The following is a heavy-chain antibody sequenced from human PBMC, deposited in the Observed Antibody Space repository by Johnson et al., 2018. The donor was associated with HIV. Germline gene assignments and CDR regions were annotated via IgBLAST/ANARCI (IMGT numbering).Heavy chain of an antibody. V-gene: IGHV3-30*03. J-gene: IGHJ3*02. Sequence: QVLLVESGGGVVQPGRSLRLSCAASGFTFSSYGMHWVRQAPGKGLEWVAVISYDGSNKYYADSVKGRFTISRDNSKNTLYLQMNSLRAEDTAVYYCARAPHPQWQWLPPGAFDIWGQGTMVTVSS. CDR1: GFTFSSYG. CDR2: ISYDGSNK. D-gene: IGHD6-19*01. CDR3: ARAPHPQWQWLPPGAFDI.